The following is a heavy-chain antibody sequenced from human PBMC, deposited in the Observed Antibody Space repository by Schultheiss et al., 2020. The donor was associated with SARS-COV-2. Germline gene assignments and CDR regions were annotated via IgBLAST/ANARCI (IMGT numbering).Heavy chain of an antibody. CDR1: GDSISSGGYY. CDR3: SRGRSSYGMDV. D-gene: IGHD3-3*01. J-gene: IGHJ6*02. V-gene: IGHV4-39*07. CDR2: IYYSGST. Sequence: SETLSLTCTVSGDSISSGGYYWSWIRQHPGKGLEWIGSIYYSGSTYYNPSLKSRVTISVDTSKNQFSLKVSSVTAADTAVYYCSRGRSSYGMDVWGQGTTVTVSS.